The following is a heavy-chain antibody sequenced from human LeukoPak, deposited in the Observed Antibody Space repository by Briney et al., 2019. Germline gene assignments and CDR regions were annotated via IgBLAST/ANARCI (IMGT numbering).Heavy chain of an antibody. J-gene: IGHJ4*02. D-gene: IGHD6-13*01. CDR2: IREDGSEK. Sequence: PGGSLRLSCAGSGGTFSAYWMSWVRQAPGKGLEWVATIREDGSEKYYVDSVKGRFTISRDNSKNSLYLQMNSLRAEDTAVYYCTRTGYRSNWYVPNWGQGTLVTVAS. V-gene: IGHV3-7*01. CDR1: GGTFSAYW. CDR3: TRTGYRSNWYVPN.